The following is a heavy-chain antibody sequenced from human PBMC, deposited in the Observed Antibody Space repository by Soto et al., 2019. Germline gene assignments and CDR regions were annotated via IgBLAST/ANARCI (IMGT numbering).Heavy chain of an antibody. CDR1: GYTFTNYW. CDR3: AASIFYYGMDV. Sequence: GESLKISCKGSGYTFTNYWIGWVRQMPGKGLEWMGIIYPGDSDTKYNPSFQGQVTISADKSITTTYLQWSSLKASDTAIYYCAASIFYYGMDVWGQGTTVTVSS. J-gene: IGHJ6*02. CDR2: IYPGDSDT. V-gene: IGHV5-51*01.